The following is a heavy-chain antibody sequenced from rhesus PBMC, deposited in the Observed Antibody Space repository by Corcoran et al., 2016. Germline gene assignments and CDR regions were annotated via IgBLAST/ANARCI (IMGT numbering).Heavy chain of an antibody. CDR2: ISSGGSN. D-gene: IGHD6-13*01. CDR3: ARETGYSSHFDY. CDR1: GSSISSGYY. V-gene: IGHV4S14*01. Sequence: QVQLQESGPGLVKPSETLSLTCPVSGSSISSGYYWVCIRHPPGKGGGWIGNISSGGSNYINPTLKRRVTRSVETSKNQFSLKLSSVTAADTAVYYCARETGYSSHFDYWGQGVLVTVSS. J-gene: IGHJ4*01.